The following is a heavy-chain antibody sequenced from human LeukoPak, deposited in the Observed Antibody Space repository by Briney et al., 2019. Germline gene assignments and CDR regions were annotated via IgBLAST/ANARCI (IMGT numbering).Heavy chain of an antibody. CDR2: INPNSGGT. CDR3: ARGAVTPYYYGMDV. CDR1: GYTFTGYY. D-gene: IGHD4-17*01. V-gene: IGHV1-2*04. Sequence: ASVEVSCKASGYTFTGYYMHWVRQAPGQGLEWMGWINPNSGGTNYAQKFQGWVTMTRDTSISTAYMELSRLRSDDTAVYYCARGAVTPYYYGMDVWGQGTTVTVSS. J-gene: IGHJ6*02.